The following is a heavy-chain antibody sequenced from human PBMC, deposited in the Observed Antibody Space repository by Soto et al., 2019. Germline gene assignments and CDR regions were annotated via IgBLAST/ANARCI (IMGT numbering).Heavy chain of an antibody. CDR3: ARDHIAAADTG. CDR1: GFTFSSYS. Sequence: EVQLVESGGGLVQPGGSLRLSCAASGFTFSSYSMNWVRQAPGKGLEWVSYISSSSSTIYYADSVKGRFTISRDNAKNSLYLQMNSLRAEDTAVYYCARDHIAAADTGWGQGTLVTVSS. V-gene: IGHV3-48*01. J-gene: IGHJ4*02. D-gene: IGHD6-13*01. CDR2: ISSSSSTI.